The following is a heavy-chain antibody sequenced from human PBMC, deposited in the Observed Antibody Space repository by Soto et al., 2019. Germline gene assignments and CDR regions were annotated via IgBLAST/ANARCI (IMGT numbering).Heavy chain of an antibody. CDR1: GFTFSSFW. CDR3: ARMVHSYDYVASDY. V-gene: IGHV3-7*03. D-gene: IGHD5-18*01. CDR2: IKQDGSEK. J-gene: IGHJ4*02. Sequence: PGGSLRLSCAASGFTFSSFWMSWVRQAPGKGLEWVANIKQDGSEKYYVDSLRGRFTISRDNAKNSLSLQMNSLRAEDTAVYYCARMVHSYDYVASDYWGQGTLVTVSS.